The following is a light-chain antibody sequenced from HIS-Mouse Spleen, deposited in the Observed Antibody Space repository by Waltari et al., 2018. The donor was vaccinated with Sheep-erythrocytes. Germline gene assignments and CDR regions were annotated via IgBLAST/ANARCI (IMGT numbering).Light chain of an antibody. V-gene: IGKV3-20*01. CDR3: QQYGSSPPWT. CDR1: QRVSSSY. Sequence: EIVLTQSPGTLSLSPGERATPPCRASQRVSSSYLAWDQQKPGQAPRLLNYGASSRATGLPDRFSGSGSGTDFTLTISRLEPEDFAVYYCQQYGSSPPWTFGQGTKVEIK. CDR2: GAS. J-gene: IGKJ1*01.